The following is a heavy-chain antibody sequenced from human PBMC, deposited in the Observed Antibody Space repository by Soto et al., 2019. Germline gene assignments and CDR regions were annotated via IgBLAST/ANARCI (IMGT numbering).Heavy chain of an antibody. Sequence: PGGALKLSCATPGFPFSSYSMNWVRPAPGKGLEWVSYISSSSSTIYYADSVKGRFTISRDNAKNSLYLQMNSLRDEDTAVYYCARDPYSSGWYDYWGQGTLVTVSS. D-gene: IGHD6-19*01. V-gene: IGHV3-48*02. CDR2: ISSSSSTI. CDR3: ARDPYSSGWYDY. J-gene: IGHJ4*02. CDR1: GFPFSSYS.